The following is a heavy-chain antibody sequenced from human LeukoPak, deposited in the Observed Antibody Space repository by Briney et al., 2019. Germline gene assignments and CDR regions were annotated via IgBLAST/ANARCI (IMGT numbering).Heavy chain of an antibody. CDR2: ISSSGSTI. J-gene: IGHJ3*02. CDR3: AKETGYSSGWYTYDAFDI. Sequence: GGSLRLSCAASGFTFSDYYMSWIRQAPGKGLEWVSYISSSGSTIYYADSVKGRFTISRDNAKNSLYLQMNSLRAEDMALYYCAKETGYSSGWYTYDAFDIWGQGTMVTVSS. D-gene: IGHD6-19*01. CDR1: GFTFSDYY. V-gene: IGHV3-11*01.